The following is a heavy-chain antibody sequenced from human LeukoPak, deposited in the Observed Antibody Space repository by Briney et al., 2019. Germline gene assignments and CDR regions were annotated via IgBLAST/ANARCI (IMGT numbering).Heavy chain of an antibody. D-gene: IGHD2-21*02. V-gene: IGHV4-4*02. CDR2: IYHSGST. CDR1: GGSISSSNW. Sequence: SETLSLTCAVSGGSISSSNWWSWVRQPPGKGLEWIGEIYHSGSTNYNPSLKSRVTISVDKSKNQFSLKLSSVTAADTAVYYCAREEWVYCGGDCYVSAFDIWGQGTMVTVSS. J-gene: IGHJ3*02. CDR3: AREEWVYCGGDCYVSAFDI.